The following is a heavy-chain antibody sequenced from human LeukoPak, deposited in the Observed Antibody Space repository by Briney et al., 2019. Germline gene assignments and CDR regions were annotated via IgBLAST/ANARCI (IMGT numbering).Heavy chain of an antibody. CDR3: ARALIGYYFDY. D-gene: IGHD2-8*01. V-gene: IGHV3-23*01. J-gene: IGHJ4*02. CDR1: GFTFSNYA. CDR2: ISGSASST. Sequence: PGGSLRLSCAASGFTFSNYAMSWVRQAPGKGLEWVSAISGSASSTYHADSVKGRFTISRDNSKNSLYLQMNSLRAEDTAVYYCARALIGYYFDYWGQGTLVTVSS.